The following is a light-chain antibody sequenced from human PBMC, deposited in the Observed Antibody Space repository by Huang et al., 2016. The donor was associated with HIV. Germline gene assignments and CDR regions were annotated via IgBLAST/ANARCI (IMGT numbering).Light chain of an antibody. V-gene: IGKV3D-15*01. J-gene: IGKJ1*01. Sequence: EIVMTQSPATLSVSPGERATLSCRASQGVSNNIGWYQQKPGHTPRLLIHGASTRATGIPAKFSGRGSGTDFTLTITSLQPEDSAVYYCQHYNNWPPWTFGPGTQVEI. CDR3: QHYNNWPPWT. CDR1: QGVSNN. CDR2: GAS.